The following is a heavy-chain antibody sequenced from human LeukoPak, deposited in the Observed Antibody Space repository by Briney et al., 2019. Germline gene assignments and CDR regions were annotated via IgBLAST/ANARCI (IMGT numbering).Heavy chain of an antibody. CDR2: IYHSGST. CDR3: ARDKFPLVGATGDDGFDI. V-gene: IGHV4-4*02. Sequence: SETLSLTCTVSGGSIRSSNWWSWVRQPPGKGLEWIGEIYHSGSTNYNPSLKSRVTISVDKSKNQFSLKLSSVTAADTAVYYCARDKFPLVGATGDDGFDIWGQGTMVTVSS. D-gene: IGHD1-26*01. J-gene: IGHJ3*02. CDR1: GGSIRSSNW.